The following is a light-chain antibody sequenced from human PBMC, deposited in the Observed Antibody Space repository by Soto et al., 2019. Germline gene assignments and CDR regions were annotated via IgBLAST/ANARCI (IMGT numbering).Light chain of an antibody. CDR3: SSYTSSSRV. CDR1: SSDVGGYNY. CDR2: EVS. Sequence: QSALTQPASVSLSPGQSITISCTGTSSDVGGYNYVSWYQQHPGKAPKLMIYEVSNRPSGVSNRFSGSKSGNTASLTISGLRAEDEADYYCSSYTSSSRVFGTGTKVTVL. J-gene: IGLJ1*01. V-gene: IGLV2-14*01.